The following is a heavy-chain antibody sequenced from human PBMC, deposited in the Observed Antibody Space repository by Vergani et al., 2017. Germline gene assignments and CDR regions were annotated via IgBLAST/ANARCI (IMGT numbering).Heavy chain of an antibody. CDR2: INHSGST. CDR3: AARGIGYCSSTSCYKGGIDY. V-gene: IGHV4-34*02. CDR1: GGSFSGYY. D-gene: IGHD2-2*02. J-gene: IGHJ4*02. Sequence: QVQLQQWGAGVVKPSGTLSLTCAVYGGSFSGYYWSWIRQPPGKGLEWIGEINHSGSTNYNPSLKSRVTISVDTSKNQFSLKLSSVTAADTAVYYCAARGIGYCSSTSCYKGGIDYWGQGTLVTVSS.